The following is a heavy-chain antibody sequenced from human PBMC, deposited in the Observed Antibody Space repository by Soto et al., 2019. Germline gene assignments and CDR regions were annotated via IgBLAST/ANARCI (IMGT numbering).Heavy chain of an antibody. CDR3: AKDGLERRPYYFDY. CDR2: VTGGGDST. J-gene: IGHJ4*02. D-gene: IGHD1-1*01. Sequence: GGSLRLSCAATGFTFGSYAMSWVRQAPGKGLEWVSAVTGGGDSTFYAASVKGRFTVSRDNSKNTLYLQMNSLRVEDTAIYYCAKDGLERRPYYFDYWGQGTLVTVSS. CDR1: GFTFGSYA. V-gene: IGHV3-23*01.